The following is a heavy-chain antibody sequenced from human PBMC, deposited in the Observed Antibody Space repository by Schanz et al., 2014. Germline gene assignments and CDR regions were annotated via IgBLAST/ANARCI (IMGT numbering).Heavy chain of an antibody. J-gene: IGHJ4*02. CDR2: ISTSGST. CDR3: ATWRGDDSGGHGQFDY. V-gene: IGHV4-4*07. Sequence: QVQLQESGPGLVKPSQTLSLTCTVSGVSMSSFYWNWIRQPAGKGLEWIGRISTSGSTNYNPSLRGGASRSIGTSKTPFSRRLSSLTAADTAVYYCATWRGDDSGGHGQFDYWGQGALVTVSS. CDR1: GVSMSSFY. D-gene: IGHD3-22*01.